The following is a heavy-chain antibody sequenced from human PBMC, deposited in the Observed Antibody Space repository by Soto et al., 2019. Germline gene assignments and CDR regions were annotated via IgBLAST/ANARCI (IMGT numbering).Heavy chain of an antibody. CDR1: GGTFGRYT. Sequence: QVQLVQSGAEVKKPGSSLKVSCKASGGTFGRYTISWVRQAPGQGLEWMGWIIPILETANYAQKFQGRVTITADTSTSTAYLDLSGLKSDDAGVYYCARGGKLGGDLDVWGKGTTVTVSS. CDR3: ARGGKLGGDLDV. V-gene: IGHV1-69*08. CDR2: IIPILETA. J-gene: IGHJ6*04. D-gene: IGHD1-26*01.